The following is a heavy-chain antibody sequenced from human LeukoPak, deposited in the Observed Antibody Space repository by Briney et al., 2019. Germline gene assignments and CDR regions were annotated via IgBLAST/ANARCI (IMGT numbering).Heavy chain of an antibody. CDR2: ISYSGSTK. CDR1: GFTFSRYE. J-gene: IGHJ4*02. Sequence: PGGSLRLSCAASGFTFSRYEMNWVRQAPGKGLEWVSYISYSGSTKYYADSVKGRFTISRDNAKNSLYLQMNSLRDEDTAVYYCARTFDYWGQGTLVTVSS. CDR3: ARTFDY. V-gene: IGHV3-48*03.